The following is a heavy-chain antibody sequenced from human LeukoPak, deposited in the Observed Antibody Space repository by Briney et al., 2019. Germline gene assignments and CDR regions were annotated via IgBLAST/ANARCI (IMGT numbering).Heavy chain of an antibody. D-gene: IGHD2-15*01. CDR3: ARGPPIVVVVAATPFYFDY. CDR1: GGSISSSSYY. V-gene: IGHV4-39*07. J-gene: IGHJ4*02. CDR2: INHSGST. Sequence: SETLSLTSTVSGGSISSSSYYWGWIRQPPGKGLEWIGEINHSGSTNYNPSLKSRVTISVDTSKHQFSLQLSSVTAADTAVYYCARGPPIVVVVAATPFYFDYWGQGTLVTVSS.